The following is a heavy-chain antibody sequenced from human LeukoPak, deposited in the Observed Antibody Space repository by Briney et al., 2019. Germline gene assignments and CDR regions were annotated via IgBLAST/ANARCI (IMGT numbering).Heavy chain of an antibody. Sequence: PSETLSLTCAVYGGSFSGYYWSWVRQPPGKGLEWVGEVNHIGSTNYSPSLKSRLTISVDTSKNQFSLKLSSVTAADTGVYYCARGRGYSYEVGFDYWGQETLVTVSS. V-gene: IGHV4-34*01. CDR1: GGSFSGYY. CDR3: ARGRGYSYEVGFDY. CDR2: VNHIGST. D-gene: IGHD5-18*01. J-gene: IGHJ4*02.